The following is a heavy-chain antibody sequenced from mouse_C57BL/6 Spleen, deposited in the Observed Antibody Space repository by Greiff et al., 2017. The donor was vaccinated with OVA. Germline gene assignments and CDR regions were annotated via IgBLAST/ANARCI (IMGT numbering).Heavy chain of an antibody. Sequence: QVHVKQPGAELVKPGASVKMSCKASGYTFTSYWITWVKQRPGQGLEWIGDIYPGSGSTNYNEKFKSKATLTVDTSSSTAYMQLSSLTSEDSAVYYCARRVDYYGSSYFDYWGQGTTLTVSS. J-gene: IGHJ2*01. CDR2: IYPGSGST. CDR1: GYTFTSYW. CDR3: ARRVDYYGSSYFDY. D-gene: IGHD1-1*01. V-gene: IGHV1-55*01.